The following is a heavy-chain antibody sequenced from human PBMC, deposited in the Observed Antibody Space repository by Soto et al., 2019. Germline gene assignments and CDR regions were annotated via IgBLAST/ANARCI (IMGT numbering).Heavy chain of an antibody. CDR2: IYYSGST. D-gene: IGHD3-3*01. CDR3: AGPDTKSIFGVVISPDGSAEYCQH. J-gene: IGHJ1*01. V-gene: IGHV4-39*01. CDR1: GGSISSSSYY. Sequence: QLQLQESGPGLVQPSETLSLTSTVSGGSISSSSYYWGWIRQPPGKGLEWIGSIYYSGSTYYNPSLKRRVTIPVDTSTTQYSLKLSSVTAADTAVYYCAGPDTKSIFGVVISPDGSAEYCQHWGQGTLVTVSS.